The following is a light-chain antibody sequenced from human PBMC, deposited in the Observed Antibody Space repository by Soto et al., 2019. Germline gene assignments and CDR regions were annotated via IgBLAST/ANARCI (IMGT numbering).Light chain of an antibody. CDR1: QSISSN. CDR2: AAS. J-gene: IGKJ5*01. CDR3: QQYNNWPTIT. Sequence: EIVMTHSPSTLSVSPGSRSNLSCRASQSISSNLAWYQQKTGQAPRLLIYAASTRATGIPARFSGSGSGTEFSLTISSLKSEDFAIYYCQQYNNWPTITFGQGTRLEIK. V-gene: IGKV3-15*01.